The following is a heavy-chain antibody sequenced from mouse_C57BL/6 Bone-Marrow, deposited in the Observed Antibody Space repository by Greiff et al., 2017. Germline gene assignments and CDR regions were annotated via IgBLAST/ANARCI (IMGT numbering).Heavy chain of an antibody. Sequence: QVHVKQPGTELVKPGASVKLSCKASGYTFTSYWMHWVKQRPGQGLEWIGNINPSNGGTNYNEKFKSKATLTVDKSSSTAYMQLSSLTSEDSAVYYCAREGDYYDAWFAYWGQGTLVTVSA. J-gene: IGHJ3*01. CDR3: AREGDYYDAWFAY. V-gene: IGHV1-53*01. D-gene: IGHD2-13*01. CDR1: GYTFTSYW. CDR2: INPSNGGT.